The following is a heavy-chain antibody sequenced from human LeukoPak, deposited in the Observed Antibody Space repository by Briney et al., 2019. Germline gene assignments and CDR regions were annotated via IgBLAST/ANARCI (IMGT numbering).Heavy chain of an antibody. V-gene: IGHV3-23*01. CDR3: TRDPNGDYVGAFDF. CDR2: IRTGGGAT. CDR1: GFTFSIYA. D-gene: IGHD4-17*01. J-gene: IGHJ3*01. Sequence: PGGSLRLSCAASGFTFSIYAMHWVRQAPGKGLEWVSTIRTGGGATTYADSVKGRFTISRDNSKSTLYLQMYYLRAEDTATYYCTRDPNGDYVGAFDFWGRGTLITVSS.